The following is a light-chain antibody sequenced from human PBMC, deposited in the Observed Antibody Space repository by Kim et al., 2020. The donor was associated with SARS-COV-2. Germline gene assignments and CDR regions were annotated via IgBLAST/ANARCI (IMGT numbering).Light chain of an antibody. CDR2: DVS. Sequence: GQSITISCTGTSSDVGGYYYVSWYQQHPGEAPKLMSYDVSQRPSGISNRFSGSKSDNTASLTISGLQAEDEADYFCSSFTSSSTWVFGGGTQLTVL. V-gene: IGLV2-14*03. CDR1: SSDVGGYYY. J-gene: IGLJ3*02. CDR3: SSFTSSSTWV.